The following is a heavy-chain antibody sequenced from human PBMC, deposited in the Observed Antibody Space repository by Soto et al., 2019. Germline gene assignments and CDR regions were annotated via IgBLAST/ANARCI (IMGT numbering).Heavy chain of an antibody. CDR1: GYRFIDYF. CDR2: INPKSGGT. CDR3: AREYNWSYQGWTVY. Sequence: ASVKVSCKASGYRFIDYFMHWVRRAPGQGLEWMGWINPKSGGTKIAQKFQGRTTMTRDTSINTVFMELSRLTSDDTAVYFCAREYNWSYQGWTVYWGLANLVTGSS. J-gene: IGHJ4*02. D-gene: IGHD1-26*01. V-gene: IGHV1-2*02.